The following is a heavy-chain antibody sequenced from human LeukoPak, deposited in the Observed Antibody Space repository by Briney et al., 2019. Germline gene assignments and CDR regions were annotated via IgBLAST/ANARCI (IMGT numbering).Heavy chain of an antibody. J-gene: IGHJ4*02. CDR2: IIPIFGTA. V-gene: IGHV1-69*05. CDR3: AGSGIVGAIDY. D-gene: IGHD1-26*01. CDR1: GGTFSSYA. Sequence: SVKVSCKASGGTFSSYAISWVRQAPGQGLEWMGGIIPIFGTANYAQKFQGRVTITTDESTSTAYMELSSLRSEHTAGYYCAGSGIVGAIDYWGQGTLVTVSS.